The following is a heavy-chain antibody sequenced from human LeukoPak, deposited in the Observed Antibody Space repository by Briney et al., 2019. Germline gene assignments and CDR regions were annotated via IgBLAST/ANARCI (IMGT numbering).Heavy chain of an antibody. CDR1: GFTFSSYG. J-gene: IGHJ4*02. D-gene: IGHD4-17*01. CDR2: IWYDGSNK. V-gene: IGHV3-33*06. Sequence: GGSLRLSCAASGFTFSSYGMHWVRQAPGKGLEWVAVIWYDGSNKYYADSVKGRFTISRDNSKNTLYLQMNSLRAEDTAVYYCAKDAGVYGDAFDYWGQGTLVTVSS. CDR3: AKDAGVYGDAFDY.